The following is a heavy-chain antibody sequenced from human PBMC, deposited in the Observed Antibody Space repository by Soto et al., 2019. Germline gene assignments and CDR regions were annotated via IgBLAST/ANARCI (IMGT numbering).Heavy chain of an antibody. CDR2: IIPIFGTA. CDR1: GGTFSSYA. Sequence: QVQLVQSGAEVKKPGSSVKVSCKASGGTFSSYAISWVRQAPGQGLEWMGGIIPIFGTANYAQKSQGRVTIPANEPPSTAHLELGSLRSEDTAVYYCARGGLRFLESHGMDVCGPGTAVTVSS. D-gene: IGHD3-3*01. CDR3: ARGGLRFLESHGMDV. V-gene: IGHV1-69*12. J-gene: IGHJ6*02.